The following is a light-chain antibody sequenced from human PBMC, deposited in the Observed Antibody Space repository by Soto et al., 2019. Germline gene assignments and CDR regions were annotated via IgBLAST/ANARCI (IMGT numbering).Light chain of an antibody. CDR2: ATS. J-gene: IGKJ1*01. Sequence: EIVLTQSPGTLSLSPGDRATLSCRASQSLSVSYIAWYQQKPGQAPRLLIYATSIRATGIPARFSGSGSGTEFTLTISSVQSEDFALYFCQHYNNWPPWTFGQGTKVEIK. V-gene: IGKV3-15*01. CDR1: QSLSVS. CDR3: QHYNNWPPWT.